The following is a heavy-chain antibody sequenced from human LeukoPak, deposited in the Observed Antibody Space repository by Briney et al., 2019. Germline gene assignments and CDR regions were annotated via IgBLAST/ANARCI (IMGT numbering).Heavy chain of an antibody. CDR2: IFPIFATA. V-gene: IGHV1-69*15. CDR3: ARPDDYGGRPSAFDI. J-gene: IGHJ3*02. Sequence: ASVKVSCKASGGTFSSYAISWVRQAPGQGLEWMGRIFPIFATANYAQKFQGRVMITADESTSTAYMELSSLRSDDTAMYYCARPDDYGGRPSAFDIWGQGTMVTVSS. CDR1: GGTFSSYA. D-gene: IGHD4-23*01.